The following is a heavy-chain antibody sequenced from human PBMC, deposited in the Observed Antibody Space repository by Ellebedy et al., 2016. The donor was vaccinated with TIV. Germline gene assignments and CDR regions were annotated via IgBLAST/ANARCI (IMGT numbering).Heavy chain of an antibody. CDR2: VSPRSTFI. CDR1: GFTFSSYD. Sequence: PGGSLRLSCVASGFTFSSYDMHWVRQAPGRGLEWVSSVSPRSTFIFYADSLRGRFTISRDNAQNSSHLLVSSLRDEDTAVYYCARGDDFWSDSKGGMDVWGQGTTVTVSS. D-gene: IGHD3-3*01. J-gene: IGHJ6*02. CDR3: ARGDDFWSDSKGGMDV. V-gene: IGHV3-21*06.